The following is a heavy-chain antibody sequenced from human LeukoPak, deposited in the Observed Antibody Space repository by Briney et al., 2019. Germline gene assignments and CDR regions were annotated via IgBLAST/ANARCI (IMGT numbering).Heavy chain of an antibody. CDR3: ARLRGKLELQFDY. J-gene: IGHJ4*02. D-gene: IGHD1-7*01. CDR2: IYHSGRS. Sequence: SETLSLTCTVSGGSISTYYWSWIRQPPGKGLEWIGDIYHSGRSNCNPSLKSRGTISVDTSKNQFSLKLSSVTAADTAVYYCARLRGKLELQFDYWGQGTLVTVSS. CDR1: GGSISTYY. V-gene: IGHV4-59*12.